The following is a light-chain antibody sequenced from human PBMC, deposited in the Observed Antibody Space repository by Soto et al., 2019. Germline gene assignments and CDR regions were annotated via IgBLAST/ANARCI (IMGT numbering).Light chain of an antibody. V-gene: IGKV3-20*01. CDR3: QQYGSSPRT. CDR2: GAS. J-gene: IGKJ1*01. CDR1: QTVSSSY. Sequence: EIVLTQSPGTLSLSPGERATLSCRASQTVSSSYLAWYLQKPGQAPRLLIYGASSRATGIPDRFSGSGSGTDFTLTISRLDPEDFAVYYCQQYGSSPRTFGQGTKVEIK.